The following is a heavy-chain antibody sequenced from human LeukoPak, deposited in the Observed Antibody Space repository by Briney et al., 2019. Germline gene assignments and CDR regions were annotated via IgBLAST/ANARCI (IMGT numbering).Heavy chain of an antibody. CDR1: GGSISSYY. V-gene: IGHV4-34*01. CDR3: ASWQYATVDY. J-gene: IGHJ4*02. CDR2: INHSGST. Sequence: SETLSLTCTVSGGSISSYYWSWIRQPPGKGLEWIGEINHSGSTNYNPSLKSRVTISVDTSKNQFSLKLSSVTAADTAVYYCASWQYATVDYWGQGTLVTVSS.